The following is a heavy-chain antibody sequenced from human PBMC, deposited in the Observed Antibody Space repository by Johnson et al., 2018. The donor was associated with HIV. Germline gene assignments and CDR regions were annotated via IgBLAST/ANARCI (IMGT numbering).Heavy chain of an antibody. D-gene: IGHD3-10*01. CDR1: GFIFDDYG. CDR3: TRGATWCGDAFDI. CDR2: INWNGGNT. V-gene: IGHV3-20*04. Sequence: VQLVESGGGVLRPGASLRLSCEGFGFIFDDYGLNWVRQAPGKGLEWVSGINWNGGNTGYADSVKGRFTISRDNAKNSLYLQMNSLRAEDTALYYCTRGATWCGDAFDIWGQGTMVTVSS. J-gene: IGHJ3*02.